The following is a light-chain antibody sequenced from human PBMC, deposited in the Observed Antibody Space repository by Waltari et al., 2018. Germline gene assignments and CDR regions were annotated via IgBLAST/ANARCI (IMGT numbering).Light chain of an antibody. CDR3: CSYAGSAISV. CDR1: SSDIGNDNL. Sequence: QSALTQTPTVSGSPGQSITISCSGTSSDIGNDNLVSWYQQHPGKAPTLMIYDVNKRPSGVSNRFSGSKSGNTAFLTISGLQTADEADYYCCSYAGSAISVFGGGTKLTVL. J-gene: IGLJ3*02. V-gene: IGLV2-23*02. CDR2: DVN.